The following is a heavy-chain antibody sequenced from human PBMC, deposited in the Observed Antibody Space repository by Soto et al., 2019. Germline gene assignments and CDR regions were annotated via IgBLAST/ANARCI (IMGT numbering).Heavy chain of an antibody. CDR1: GYTFTGYY. D-gene: IGHD6-13*01. Sequence: GASVKVSCKASGYTFTGYYMHWVRQAPGQGLEWMGWINPNSGGTNYAQKFQGRVTMTRDTPISTAYMELSRLRSDDTAVYYCARDYLEIAAANCNMDVWGQGTTVTVSS. CDR3: ARDYLEIAAANCNMDV. CDR2: INPNSGGT. V-gene: IGHV1-2*02. J-gene: IGHJ6*02.